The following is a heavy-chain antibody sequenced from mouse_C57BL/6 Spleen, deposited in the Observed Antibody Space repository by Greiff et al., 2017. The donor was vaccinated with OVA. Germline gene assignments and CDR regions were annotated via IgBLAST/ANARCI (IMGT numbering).Heavy chain of an antibody. V-gene: IGHV1-69*01. CDR1: GYTFTSYW. D-gene: IGHD2-2*01. J-gene: IGHJ3*01. CDR3: ARAGDDGWFAY. Sequence: QVQLQQPGAELVMPGASVKLSCKASGYTFTSYWMHWVKQRPGQGLEWIGEIDPSDSYTNYNQKFKGKSTLTVDKSSSTAYMQLSSLTSEDSAVYYVARAGDDGWFAYWGQGTLVTVSA. CDR2: IDPSDSYT.